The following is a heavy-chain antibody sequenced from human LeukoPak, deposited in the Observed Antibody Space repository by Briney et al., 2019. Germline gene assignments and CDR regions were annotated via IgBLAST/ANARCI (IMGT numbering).Heavy chain of an antibody. D-gene: IGHD3-22*01. V-gene: IGHV3-53*01. Sequence: PGGSLRLSCAASGFTVSSNYMNWVRQAPGKGLEWVSIIYSGGNTHYTDSVKGRFTISRDNPQNTLYLQMNSLRPEDTAVYYCARLLYYYDSSIYQRYFDYWGQGTLVTVSS. CDR3: ARLLYYYDSSIYQRYFDY. CDR1: GFTVSSNY. CDR2: IYSGGNT. J-gene: IGHJ4*02.